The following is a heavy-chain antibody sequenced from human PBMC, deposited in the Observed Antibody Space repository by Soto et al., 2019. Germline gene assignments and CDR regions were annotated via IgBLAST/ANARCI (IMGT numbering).Heavy chain of an antibody. CDR3: ARDISWSTSYFDN. V-gene: IGHV3-48*01. Sequence: PGGSLRLSCVASGFTLSGHSMNWVRQAPGKGLEWVSYISTSGSVINYADSVKGRFTISRDNAKSSLYLQMNSLRAEDTAVYYCARDISWSTSYFDNWGQGTLVTVSS. CDR1: GFTLSGHS. J-gene: IGHJ4*02. D-gene: IGHD1-20*01. CDR2: ISTSGSVI.